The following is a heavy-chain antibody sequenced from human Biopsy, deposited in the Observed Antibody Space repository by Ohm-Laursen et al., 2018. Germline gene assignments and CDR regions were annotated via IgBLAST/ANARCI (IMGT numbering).Heavy chain of an antibody. V-gene: IGHV1-69*01. CDR2: IIPIFQTT. CDR3: ARGALGGGSYRFFY. CDR1: GGTFSASG. J-gene: IGHJ4*02. D-gene: IGHD1-26*01. Sequence: SSVKVSCKVIGGTFSASGISWVRLAPGHGLEFVGGIIPIFQTTHYAQSFQGRVTITADESTSTAYMELSSLRSDDTAVYYCARGALGGGSYRFFYWGQGSLVTVSS.